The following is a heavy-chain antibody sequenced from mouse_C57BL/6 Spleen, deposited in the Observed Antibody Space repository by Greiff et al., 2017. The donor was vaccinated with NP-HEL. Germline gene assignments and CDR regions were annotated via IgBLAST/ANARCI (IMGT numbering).Heavy chain of an antibody. V-gene: IGHV1-55*01. CDR2: IYPGSGST. J-gene: IGHJ1*03. Sequence: QVQLQQPGAELVKPGASVKMSCKASGYTFTSYWITWVKQRPGQGLEWIGDIYPGSGSTNYNEKFKSKATLTVDTSSSTAYMQLSSLTSEDSAVYYCARGSYIATVVYWYFDVWGTGTTVTVAS. CDR3: ARGSYIATVVYWYFDV. CDR1: GYTFTSYW. D-gene: IGHD1-1*01.